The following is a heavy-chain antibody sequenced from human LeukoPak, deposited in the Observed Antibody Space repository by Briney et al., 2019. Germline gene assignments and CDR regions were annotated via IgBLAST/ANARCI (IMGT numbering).Heavy chain of an antibody. V-gene: IGHV3-23*01. D-gene: IGHD6-13*01. CDR3: ARTIAQYSNSWLYFYYGLDV. CDR1: GFTFDSYA. Sequence: GGSLRLSCTASGFTFDSYAMSGVRQAPGKGLEWVSSISGGSEDTYYADSVKGRFTISRDNSKSTLYLQMNSLRAEDTAVYYCARTIAQYSNSWLYFYYGLDVWGQGTTVTVSS. CDR2: ISGGSEDT. J-gene: IGHJ6*02.